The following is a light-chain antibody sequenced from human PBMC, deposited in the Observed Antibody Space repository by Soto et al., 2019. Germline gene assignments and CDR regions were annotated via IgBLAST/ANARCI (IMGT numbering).Light chain of an antibody. CDR1: QSVSRN. CDR3: QQYIRWPIP. CDR2: GAS. Sequence: EIVMTQSPATLSVYPGERATLSCRASQSVSRNLAWYQQKPGQAPSLLIYGASTRATGTPARFSGSGSGTEFTLTISSLQSEDLAVYYCQQYIRWPIPFGGETKV. J-gene: IGKJ4*01. V-gene: IGKV3-15*01.